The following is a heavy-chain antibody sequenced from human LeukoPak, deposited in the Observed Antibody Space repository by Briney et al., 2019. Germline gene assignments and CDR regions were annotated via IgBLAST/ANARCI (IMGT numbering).Heavy chain of an antibody. V-gene: IGHV4-39*07. J-gene: IGHJ6*03. D-gene: IGHD3-10*01. CDR2: IYYTGAT. CDR1: GGSISSSSYY. CDR3: ARDKRDYYGSGKGYYYYYMDV. Sequence: PSETLSLTCTVSGGSISSSSYYWGWLRQPPGKGLEWIGSIYYTGATYYNPSLKSRVTISVDTSKNQFSLKLSSVTAADTAVYYCARDKRDYYGSGKGYYYYYMDVWGKGTTVTISS.